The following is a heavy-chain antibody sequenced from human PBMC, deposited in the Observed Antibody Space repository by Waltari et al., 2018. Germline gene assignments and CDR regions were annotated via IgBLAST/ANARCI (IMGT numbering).Heavy chain of an antibody. J-gene: IGHJ4*02. CDR3: ASRRYYDPPSR. D-gene: IGHD3-22*01. V-gene: IGHV4-39*07. CDR2: IYYSGST. Sequence: QLQLQESGPGLVKPSETLSLTCTVSGGSISSSIYYWGWIRQPPGKGLEWIGSIYYSGSTYYNPSLKSRVTISVDTSKNQFSLKLSSVTAADTAVYYCASRRYYDPPSRWGQGTLVTVSS. CDR1: GGSISSSIYY.